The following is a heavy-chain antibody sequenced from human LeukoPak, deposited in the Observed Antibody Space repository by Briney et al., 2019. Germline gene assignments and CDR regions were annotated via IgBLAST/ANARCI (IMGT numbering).Heavy chain of an antibody. CDR3: VRVGRGGYNYWFDP. CDR2: IYYSGST. V-gene: IGHV4-31*03. Sequence: SETLSLTCTVSGGSISSGGYYWSWIRQHPGKGLEWIGYIYYSGSTYYNPSLKSRVTISVDTSKNQFSLKLSSVTAADTAVYYCVRVGRGGYNYWFDPWGQGTLVTVSS. D-gene: IGHD5-24*01. CDR1: GGSISSGGYY. J-gene: IGHJ5*02.